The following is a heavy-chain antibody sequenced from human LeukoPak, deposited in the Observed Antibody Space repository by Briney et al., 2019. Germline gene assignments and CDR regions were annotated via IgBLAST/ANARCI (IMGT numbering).Heavy chain of an antibody. Sequence: GASVKVSCKASGGTFSSYAISWVRQAPGQGLEWMGGIIPIFGTANYAQKFQGRVTITADESTSTAYMELSSLRSEDTAVYYCARGLYCSSPSCYHTVDYWGQGTLVTVSS. D-gene: IGHD2-2*01. CDR2: IIPIFGTA. CDR1: GGTFSSYA. CDR3: ARGLYCSSPSCYHTVDY. V-gene: IGHV1-69*13. J-gene: IGHJ4*02.